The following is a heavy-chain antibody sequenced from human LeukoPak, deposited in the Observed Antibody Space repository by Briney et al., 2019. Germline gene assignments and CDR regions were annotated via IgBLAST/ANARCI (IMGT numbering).Heavy chain of an antibody. V-gene: IGHV3-74*01. J-gene: IGHJ4*02. CDR3: ARDPLPVASFDY. CDR2: INSDGSST. D-gene: IGHD5-12*01. CDR1: GFTFSSYW. Sequence: LGGSLSLSCAASGFTFSSYWMHWARQATGQGLAWVSRINSDGSSTRYADPVKGRFTISRDNAKNTLYLQMNSLRAEDTAVYYCARDPLPVASFDYWGQGTLVTVSS.